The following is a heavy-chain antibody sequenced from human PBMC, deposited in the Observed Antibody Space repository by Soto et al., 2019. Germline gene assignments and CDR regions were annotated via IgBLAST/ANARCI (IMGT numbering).Heavy chain of an antibody. CDR3: ARGGVMVTDNWLDP. V-gene: IGHV4-59*08. CDR1: NDSISNYY. Sequence: QVHLHESGPGLVKPSETLSLTCTVSNDSISNYYWHWIRQSPGKGLEWIGYISYPGTTNYNPSLKSRVAISLDTSKKQFSLTLSSVTAADTAVYFCARGGVMVTDNWLDPWGQGTLVTVSS. J-gene: IGHJ5*02. D-gene: IGHD2-21*02. CDR2: ISYPGTT.